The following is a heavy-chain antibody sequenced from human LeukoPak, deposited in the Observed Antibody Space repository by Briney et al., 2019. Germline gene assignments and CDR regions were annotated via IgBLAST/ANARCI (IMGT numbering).Heavy chain of an antibody. Sequence: GGSLRLSCAASGFTFSIYSMNWVRQAPGKGLEWVSSIGGSSSSLYYAESVKGRFTISRDNARNSLYLQMNSLRAEDTAVYYCAKGHIRGYSYGSPWGQGTLVTVSS. CDR3: AKGHIRGYSYGSP. V-gene: IGHV3-21*04. J-gene: IGHJ5*02. CDR2: IGGSSSSL. CDR1: GFTFSIYS. D-gene: IGHD5-18*01.